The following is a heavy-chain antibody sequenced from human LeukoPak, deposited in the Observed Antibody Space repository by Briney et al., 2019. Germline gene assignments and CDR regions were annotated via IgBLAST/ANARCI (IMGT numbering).Heavy chain of an antibody. CDR2: ILYDGSNK. J-gene: IGHJ4*02. CDR3: AKSDTAMVPWYY. Sequence: GGSLRLSCAASEFTFSSYGMHWVRQAPGKGLEWVAFILYDGSNKYYADSVTGRFTISRDNSKNPLYLQMNSLRAEDTAVYYCAKSDTAMVPWYYWGQGTLVTVSS. D-gene: IGHD5-18*01. V-gene: IGHV3-30*02. CDR1: EFTFSSYG.